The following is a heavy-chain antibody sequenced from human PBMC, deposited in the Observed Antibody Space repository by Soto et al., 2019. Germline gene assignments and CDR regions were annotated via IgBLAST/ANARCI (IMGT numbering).Heavy chain of an antibody. CDR1: GFTFSSYG. J-gene: IGHJ4*02. Sequence: EVQLLESGGGLVQPGGSLRLSCAASGFTFSSYGMRWVRQAPGKGLEWVSAISGSGYSTYYADSVKGRFTISRDNSKNTLYLQMNSLRAEDTAVYYCAKTLYYYDTSGYQWGQGTLVTVSS. D-gene: IGHD3-22*01. CDR3: AKTLYYYDTSGYQ. CDR2: ISGSGYST. V-gene: IGHV3-23*01.